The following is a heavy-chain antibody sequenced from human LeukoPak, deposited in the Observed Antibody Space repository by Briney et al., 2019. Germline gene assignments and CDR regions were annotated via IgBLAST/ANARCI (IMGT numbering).Heavy chain of an antibody. CDR2: IYYTGST. CDR3: ASGNYSYFDY. D-gene: IGHD3-16*01. J-gene: IGHJ4*02. CDR1: GGSISSSSYY. V-gene: IGHV4-39*07. Sequence: SETLSLTFTVSGGSISSSSYYWGWIRQPPGKGLEWIGNIYYTGSTYYNPSLKSRVTISVDTSKNQSSLKLSSVTAADTAVYYWASGNYSYFDYWGQETLVTVSS.